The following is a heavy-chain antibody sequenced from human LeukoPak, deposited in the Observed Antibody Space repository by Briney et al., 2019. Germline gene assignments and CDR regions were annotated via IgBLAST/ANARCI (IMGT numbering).Heavy chain of an antibody. CDR3: ARTAARRFDY. Sequence: ASVKDSCKASGGTFSSYAISWVRQAPGQGLEWMGIINPTGGSTTYAQKFQGRVTMTRDTSTSTVYMELSSLRSDDTAVYYCARTAARRFDYWGQGTLVTVSS. J-gene: IGHJ4*02. D-gene: IGHD6-6*01. CDR2: INPTGGST. CDR1: GGTFSSYA. V-gene: IGHV1-46*01.